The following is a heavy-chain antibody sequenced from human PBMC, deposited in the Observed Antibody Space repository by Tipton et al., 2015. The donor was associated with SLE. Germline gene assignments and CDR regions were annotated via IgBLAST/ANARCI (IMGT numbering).Heavy chain of an antibody. CDR1: GDSITNSPYF. V-gene: IGHV4-39*07. CDR3: ARSYPGDYEAFDY. J-gene: IGHJ4*02. CDR2: IHYSGTT. Sequence: TLSLTCTVSGDSITNSPYFWGWIRQPPGKGMEWIGNIHYSGTTYYNPSLRSRVTISVDTSKNQFSLKLSSVTAADTAVYYCARSYPGDYEAFDYWGQGTLVTVSS. D-gene: IGHD4-17*01.